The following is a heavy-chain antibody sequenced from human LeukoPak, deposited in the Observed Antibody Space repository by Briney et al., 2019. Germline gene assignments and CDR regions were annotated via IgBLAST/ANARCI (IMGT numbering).Heavy chain of an antibody. CDR2: IYYSGST. V-gene: IGHV4-59*01. CDR3: ARPKSRTTSYDSSGGWYAFDI. J-gene: IGHJ3*02. Sequence: PSETLSLTCTVSGGSISSYYWSWIRQPPGKGLEWIGYIYYSGSTNYNPSLKSRVTISVDTSKNQFSLKLSSVTASDMAVYYCARPKSRTTSYDSSGGWYAFDIWGQGTMVTVSS. D-gene: IGHD3-22*01. CDR1: GGSISSYY.